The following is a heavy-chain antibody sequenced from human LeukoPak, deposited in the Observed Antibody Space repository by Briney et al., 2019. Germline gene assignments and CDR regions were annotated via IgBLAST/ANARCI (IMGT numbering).Heavy chain of an antibody. Sequence: ASVKVSCKASGYTFTSYEITWVRQAPGQGLEWMGWMSPNSGNTGYAQKFQGRVTMTRNTSITTAYMELSSLTSEDTAVYYCARETTIPPYYFDYWGLGSQVTVSP. CDR3: ARETTIPPYYFDY. D-gene: IGHD3-9*01. CDR1: GYTFTSYE. CDR2: MSPNSGNT. V-gene: IGHV1-8*01. J-gene: IGHJ4*02.